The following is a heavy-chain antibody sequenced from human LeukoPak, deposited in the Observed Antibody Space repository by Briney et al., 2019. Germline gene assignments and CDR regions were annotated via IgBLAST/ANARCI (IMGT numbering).Heavy chain of an antibody. D-gene: IGHD6-19*01. CDR1: GGTFRSYA. J-gene: IGHJ4*02. CDR3: ARADPGQYYFDY. CDR2: IIPIFGST. Sequence: GSSVKVSCKASGGTFRSYAISWVRQAPGQGLEWMGGIIPIFGSTNYAQKFQGRVTITADESTSTAYMELSSLRSEDTAVYYCARADPGQYYFDYWGQGTLVTVSS. V-gene: IGHV1-69*01.